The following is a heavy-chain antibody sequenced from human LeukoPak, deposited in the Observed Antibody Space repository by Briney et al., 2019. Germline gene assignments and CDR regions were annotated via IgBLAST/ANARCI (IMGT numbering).Heavy chain of an antibody. CDR2: ISSSSSTI. V-gene: IGHV3-48*03. D-gene: IGHD2-15*01. J-gene: IGHJ4*02. Sequence: PGGSLRLSCAASGFTFSSYEMNWVRQAPGKGLEWVSYISSSSSTIYYADSVKGRFTISRDNSKNTLYLQMNSLRAEDTAVYYCAKLLVSVSSCFDYWGQGTLVTVSS. CDR1: GFTFSSYE. CDR3: AKLLVSVSSCFDY.